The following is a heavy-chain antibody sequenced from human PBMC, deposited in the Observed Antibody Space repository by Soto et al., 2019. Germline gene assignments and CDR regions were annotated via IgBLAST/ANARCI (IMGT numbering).Heavy chain of an antibody. J-gene: IGHJ6*02. D-gene: IGHD3-22*01. CDR2: IIPIFGTA. V-gene: IGHV1-69*13. Sequence: SAVKVSFKASLSSFSRYAISLVRQAPGQRREGMGGIIPIFGTANYAQKFQGRVTITADESTSTAYLELSSLRSEDTAVYYCAREKMTYYYCSSGHPYGLDVWGQGTTVTVSS. CDR1: LSSFSRYA. CDR3: AREKMTYYYCSSGHPYGLDV.